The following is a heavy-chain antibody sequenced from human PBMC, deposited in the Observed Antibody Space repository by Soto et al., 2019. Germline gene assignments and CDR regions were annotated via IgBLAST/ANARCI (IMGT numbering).Heavy chain of an antibody. J-gene: IGHJ3*02. V-gene: IGHV3-9*01. CDR2: ISWNSGSI. CDR1: GFTFDDYA. Sequence: GGSLRLSCAASGFTFDDYAMHWVRQAPGKGLEWVSGISWNSGSIGYADSVKGRFTISRDNAKNSLYLQMNSLRAEDTALYYCAKDSHQYDAFDIWGQGTMVTVSS. CDR3: AKDSHQYDAFDI.